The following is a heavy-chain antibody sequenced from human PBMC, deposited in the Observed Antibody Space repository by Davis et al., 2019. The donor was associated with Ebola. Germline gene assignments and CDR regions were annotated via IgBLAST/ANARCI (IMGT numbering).Heavy chain of an antibody. D-gene: IGHD6-13*01. Sequence: ASVKVSCRASGYTFTSYYMHWVRQAPGQGLEWMGIINPSGGSTSYAQKFQGRVTMTRDTSTSTVYMELSNLRSEDTAVYYCARARYSSSWYMGGMDVWGKGTTVTVSS. CDR3: ARARYSSSWYMGGMDV. J-gene: IGHJ6*04. CDR2: INPSGGST. CDR1: GYTFTSYY. V-gene: IGHV1-46*01.